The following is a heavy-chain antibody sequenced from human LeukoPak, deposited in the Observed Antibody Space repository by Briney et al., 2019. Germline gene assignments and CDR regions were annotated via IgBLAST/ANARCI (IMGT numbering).Heavy chain of an antibody. CDR2: ISSSGSTI. CDR3: ARDSPYSSSWSDAFDI. D-gene: IGHD6-13*01. Sequence: PGGSLRLSCAASGFTFSSYEMNWVRQAPGKGLEWVSYISSSGSTIYYADPVKGRFTISRDNAKNLLYLQMNSLRAEDTAVYYCARDSPYSSSWSDAFDIWGQGTMVTVSS. V-gene: IGHV3-48*03. CDR1: GFTFSSYE. J-gene: IGHJ3*02.